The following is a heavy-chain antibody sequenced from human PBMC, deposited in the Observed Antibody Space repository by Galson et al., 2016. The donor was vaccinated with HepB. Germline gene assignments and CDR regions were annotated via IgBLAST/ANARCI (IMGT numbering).Heavy chain of an antibody. CDR3: ARRAYFYDSNGHYCSYGMDV. Sequence: QSGAEVTKPGESLKISCQGFEYSFTGYWIGWVRQMPGKGLEWMGFVFPGDSDTMYSPSFQGQVTISADNSISTAYLQWSSLEASDSAVYYCARRAYFYDSNGHYCSYGMDVWGQGTTVTVSS. V-gene: IGHV5-51*01. CDR2: VFPGDSDT. CDR1: EYSFTGYW. J-gene: IGHJ6*02. D-gene: IGHD3-22*01.